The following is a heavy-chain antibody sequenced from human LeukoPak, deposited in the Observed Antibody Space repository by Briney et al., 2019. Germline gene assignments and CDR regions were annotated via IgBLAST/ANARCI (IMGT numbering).Heavy chain of an antibody. Sequence: GGSLRLSCAASGFTFSSYAIHWVRQAPGKGLEWVAVISYDGNNKYYADSVKGRFTISRDNSKNTLYLQMNSLRVEDTAVYYCARDPFLHCSGGSCYSGFAFDIWGQGTMVIVSS. CDR2: ISYDGNNK. V-gene: IGHV3-30-3*01. J-gene: IGHJ3*02. D-gene: IGHD2-15*01. CDR1: GFTFSSYA. CDR3: ARDPFLHCSGGSCYSGFAFDI.